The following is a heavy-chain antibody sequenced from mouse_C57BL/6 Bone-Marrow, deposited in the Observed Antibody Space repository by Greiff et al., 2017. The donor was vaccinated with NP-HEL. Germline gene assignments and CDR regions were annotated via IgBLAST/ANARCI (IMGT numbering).Heavy chain of an antibody. CDR3: ARDTPNDDGSTWDAD. V-gene: IGHV1-74*01. J-gene: IGHJ3*01. CDR2: IHPSDSAT. CDR1: GYTFTSYW. D-gene: IGHD1-1*01. Sequence: VQLQQPGAELVKPGASVKVSCKASGYTFTSYWMHWVKQRPGQGLEWIGRIHPSDSATNYNQKFKGKATLPVDQSSSTAYRQLSSMTSEDAAVDNSARDTPNDDGSTWDADWGKGTLVTVAA.